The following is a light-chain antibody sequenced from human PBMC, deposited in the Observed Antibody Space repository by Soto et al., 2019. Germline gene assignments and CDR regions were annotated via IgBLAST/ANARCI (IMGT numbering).Light chain of an antibody. Sequence: DIPMTQSPSTLSASVEDRVTITCRASQNISAWLAWYQQKPGKAPKLLVYKASTLETGVPSRFSGSGSGTEFTLTISSLQPDDFATYYCHQYHKFPYTFGHGTKLEIK. J-gene: IGKJ2*01. CDR1: QNISAW. CDR3: HQYHKFPYT. V-gene: IGKV1-5*03. CDR2: KAS.